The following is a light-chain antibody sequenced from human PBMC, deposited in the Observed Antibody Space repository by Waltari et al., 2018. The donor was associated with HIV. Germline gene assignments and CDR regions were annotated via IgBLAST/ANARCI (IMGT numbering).Light chain of an antibody. J-gene: IGKJ5*01. CDR3: QQYHNWPPRVT. CDR2: GAS. V-gene: IGKV3-15*01. Sequence: EIVMTQSPATLSVSPGERATLSCRASQSVSSNLAWYQQKPGQAPRLLLYGASSRATGIPARFSGSGSGTEFTLTISSLQSEDFAVYYCQQYHNWPPRVTFGQGTRLEIK. CDR1: QSVSSN.